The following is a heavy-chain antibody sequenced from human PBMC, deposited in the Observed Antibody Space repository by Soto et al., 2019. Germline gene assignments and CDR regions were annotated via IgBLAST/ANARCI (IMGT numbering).Heavy chain of an antibody. J-gene: IGHJ4*02. Sequence: KESGPTLVKPTQTLTLTCTFSGFSLSTSGVGVGWIRQPPGKALEWLALIYWDDDKRYSPSLKSRLTITKDTSKNQVVLTMTNMDPVDTATYYCAHRLPLGRVAYFDYWGQGTLVTVSS. CDR3: AHRLPLGRVAYFDY. V-gene: IGHV2-5*02. CDR1: GFSLSTSGVG. CDR2: IYWDDDK. D-gene: IGHD2-15*01.